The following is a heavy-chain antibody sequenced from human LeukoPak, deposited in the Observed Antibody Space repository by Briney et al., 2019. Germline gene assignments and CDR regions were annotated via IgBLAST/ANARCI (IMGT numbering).Heavy chain of an antibody. V-gene: IGHV1-18*01. CDR1: GYTFTSYG. J-gene: IGHJ4*02. CDR2: ISAYNDNT. D-gene: IGHD6-19*01. Sequence: ASVKVSCKASGYTFTSYGISWVRQAPGQGLEWMGWISAYNDNTNYAQKLQGRVTMTTDTSTSTAYMELRSLRSDDTAVYYCARRLESSGLYYFDYWGQGTLVTVSS. CDR3: ARRLESSGLYYFDY.